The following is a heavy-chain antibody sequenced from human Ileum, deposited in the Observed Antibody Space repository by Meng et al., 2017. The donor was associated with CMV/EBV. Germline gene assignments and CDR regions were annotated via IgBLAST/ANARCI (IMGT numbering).Heavy chain of an antibody. D-gene: IGHD3-10*01. V-gene: IGHV4-39*07. Sequence: QLQRQGPGPGLVKPSEPLPLTCTVSGGSISSSSYYWGWIRQPPGKGLEWIGSIYYSGSTYYNPSLKSRVTISVDTSKNQFSLKLSSVTAADTAVYYCARVGAMVRGPHFDYWGQGTLVTVSS. CDR3: ARVGAMVRGPHFDY. CDR1: GGSISSSSYY. J-gene: IGHJ4*02. CDR2: IYYSGST.